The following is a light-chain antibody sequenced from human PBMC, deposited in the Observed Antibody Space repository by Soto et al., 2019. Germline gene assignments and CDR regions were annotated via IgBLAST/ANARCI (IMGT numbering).Light chain of an antibody. J-gene: IGLJ1*01. CDR3: CSYAGSSTVV. CDR2: EVS. Sequence: QSALTQPASVSGSPGQSITICCTGTSSDVGSYNLVSWYQQHPGKAPKLMIYEVSKRPSGVSNRFSGSKSGNTASLTISGLQAEDEADYYCCSYAGSSTVVFGTGTKLTVL. V-gene: IGLV2-23*02. CDR1: SSDVGSYNL.